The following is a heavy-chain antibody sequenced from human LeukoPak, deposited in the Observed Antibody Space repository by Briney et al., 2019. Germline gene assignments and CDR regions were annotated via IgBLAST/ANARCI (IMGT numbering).Heavy chain of an antibody. J-gene: IGHJ4*02. CDR1: GYTFTSYY. CDR3: AREGQMGYYFDY. CDR2: INPSGGST. Sequence: ASVKVSCKASGYTFTSYYMHWVRQAPGQGLEWMGIINPSGGSTSYAQKFQGRVTMTRDTSTSTVYKELSSLRSEDTAVYYCAREGQMGYYFDYWGQGTLVTVSS. D-gene: IGHD5-24*01. V-gene: IGHV1-46*01.